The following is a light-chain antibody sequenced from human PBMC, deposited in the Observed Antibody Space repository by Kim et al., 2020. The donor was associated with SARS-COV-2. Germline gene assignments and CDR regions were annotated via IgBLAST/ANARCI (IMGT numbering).Light chain of an antibody. Sequence: EIVLTQSPATLSLSPGERATLSCRASQSISSSYLAWYQQKPGQAPRLLIYGASSRATGIPDRFSGSGSGTDFTLTISRLEPEDFAVYYCQQYDGSVFGGGTKVEIK. CDR3: QQYDGSV. J-gene: IGKJ4*01. CDR1: QSISSSY. CDR2: GAS. V-gene: IGKV3-20*01.